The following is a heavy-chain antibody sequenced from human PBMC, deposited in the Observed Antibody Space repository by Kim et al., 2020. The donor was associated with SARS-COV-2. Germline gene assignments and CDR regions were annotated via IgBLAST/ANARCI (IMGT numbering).Heavy chain of an antibody. CDR1: GFTFSSYE. D-gene: IGHD6-13*01. V-gene: IGHV3-48*03. CDR3: ARDDQEIRVYSSSWYHYPVLDY. CDR2: ISSSGSTI. J-gene: IGHJ4*02. Sequence: GGSLRLSCAASGFTFSSYEMNWVRQAPGKGLEWVSYISSSGSTIYYADSVKGRFTISRDNAKNSLYLQMNSLRAEDTAVYYCARDDQEIRVYSSSWYHYPVLDYWGQGTLVTVSS.